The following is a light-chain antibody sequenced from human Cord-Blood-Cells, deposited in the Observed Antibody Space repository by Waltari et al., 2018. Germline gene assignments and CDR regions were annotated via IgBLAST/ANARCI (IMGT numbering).Light chain of an antibody. CDR2: DVS. CDR1: SSDAGGDNY. J-gene: IGLJ1*01. CDR3: CSYAGSYTYV. V-gene: IGLV2-11*01. Sequence: QSALPQPRSVSGSPGQSVTIPCTGTSSDAGGDNYVYWYQQHPGKAPKLMIYDVSKRPSGVPDRFSGSKSGNTASLTISGLQAEDEADYYCCSYAGSYTYVFGTGTKVTVL.